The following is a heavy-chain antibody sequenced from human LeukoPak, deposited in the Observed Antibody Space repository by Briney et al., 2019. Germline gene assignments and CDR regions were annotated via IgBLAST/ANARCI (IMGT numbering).Heavy chain of an antibody. CDR2: ISGSGGST. J-gene: IGHJ5*02. D-gene: IGHD5-12*01. Sequence: GGSLRLSCAASGFTFSSYAMNWVRQAPGKGLEWVSAISGSGGSTYYADSVKGRFTISRDNSKNTLYLQMNSMRAEDTAVYYCAKDSAVRLHHWFGPWGQGTPVTVPS. CDR1: GFTFSSYA. CDR3: AKDSAVRLHHWFGP. V-gene: IGHV3-23*01.